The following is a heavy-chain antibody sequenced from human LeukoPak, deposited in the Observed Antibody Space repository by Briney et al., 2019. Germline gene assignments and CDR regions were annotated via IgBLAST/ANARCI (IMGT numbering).Heavy chain of an antibody. V-gene: IGHV1-18*01. CDR2: ISGYNGNT. J-gene: IGHJ4*02. Sequence: GASVKVSCKASGYTFTRNGICWVRQAPGQGLEWMGWISGYNGNTKYAQKFQGRVTMTTDTSTSTAYMEVRSLRSDDTAVYYCAREVGRGFDYWGQGTLVTVSS. CDR1: GYTFTRNG. CDR3: AREVGRGFDY. D-gene: IGHD1-26*01.